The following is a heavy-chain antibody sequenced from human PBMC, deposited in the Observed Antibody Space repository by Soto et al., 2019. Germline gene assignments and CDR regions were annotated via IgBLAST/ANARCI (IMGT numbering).Heavy chain of an antibody. CDR3: ARLSGSYPETNAFDI. Sequence: SGTLPLTCTVSGGSLSNGSYCWSWIRQPPGKGLEWIGYIYYSGSTNYNPSLKSRVTISVDTSKNQFSLKLSSVTAADTAVYYCARLSGSYPETNAFDIWGQGTMVTVSS. CDR2: IYYSGST. V-gene: IGHV4-61*01. CDR1: GGSLSNGSYC. D-gene: IGHD1-26*01. J-gene: IGHJ3*02.